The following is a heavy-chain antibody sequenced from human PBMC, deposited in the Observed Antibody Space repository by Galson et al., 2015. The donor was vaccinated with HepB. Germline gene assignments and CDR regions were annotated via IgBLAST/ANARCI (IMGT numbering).Heavy chain of an antibody. D-gene: IGHD2/OR15-2a*01. J-gene: IGHJ6*02. CDR1: GLTFSSYG. CDR2: ISYDGSNK. Sequence: SLRLSCAASGLTFSSYGMHWVRQAPGKGLEWVAVISYDGSNKYYADSVKGRFTISRDNSKNTLYLQMNSLRAEDTAVYYCAKVRRTFYYYYGMDVWGQGTTVTVSS. V-gene: IGHV3-30*18. CDR3: AKVRRTFYYYYGMDV.